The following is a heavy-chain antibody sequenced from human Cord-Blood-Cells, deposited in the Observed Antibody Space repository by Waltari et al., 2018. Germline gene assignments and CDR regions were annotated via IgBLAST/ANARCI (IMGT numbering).Heavy chain of an antibody. V-gene: IGHV3-73*02. CDR3: TGNYDILTGYLSLFDY. CDR2: IGSKAKSYAT. D-gene: IGHD3-9*01. J-gene: IGHJ4*02. Sequence: EVQLVESGGGLVQPGGSLKLSCAASGFTFSGSAMHWVRQASGKGLGWVGRIGSKAKSYATAYAASVKGRFTISRDDSKNTAYLQMNSLKTEDTAVYYCTGNYDILTGYLSLFDYWGQGTLVTVSS. CDR1: GFTFSGSA.